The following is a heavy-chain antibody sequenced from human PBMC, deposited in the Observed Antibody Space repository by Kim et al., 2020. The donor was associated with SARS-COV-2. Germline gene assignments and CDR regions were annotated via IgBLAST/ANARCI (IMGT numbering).Heavy chain of an antibody. D-gene: IGHD3-10*01. CDR1: GFTFSGSA. CDR2: IRSKANSYAT. CDR3: IPWFGDEPFQH. J-gene: IGHJ1*01. V-gene: IGHV3-73*01. Sequence: GGSLRLSCAASGFTFSGSAMNWVRQASGKGLEWVGRIRSKANSYATAYAASVKGRFTISRDDSKNTAYLQMNSLKTEDTAVYYCIPWFGDEPFQHWGQGTLVTVSS.